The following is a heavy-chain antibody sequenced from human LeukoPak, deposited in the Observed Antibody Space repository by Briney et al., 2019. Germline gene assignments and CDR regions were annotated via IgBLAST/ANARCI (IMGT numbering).Heavy chain of an antibody. J-gene: IGHJ3*02. CDR1: GFTVCSDY. CDR2: IYTAGGT. V-gene: IGHV3-66*01. CDR3: ARDSAAGYYPDAFDI. Sequence: GGSLRLSCAASGFTVCSDYMTWVRQTPGKGLEWVSVIYTAGGTYYADSVRGRFLISRDDSKNTVYLQMNSLRPEDTAIYYCARDSAAGYYPDAFDIWGQGTMVTVSS. D-gene: IGHD3-3*01.